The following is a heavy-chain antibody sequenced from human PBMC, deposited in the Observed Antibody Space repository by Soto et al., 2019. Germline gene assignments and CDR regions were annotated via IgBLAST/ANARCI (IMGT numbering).Heavy chain of an antibody. V-gene: IGHV4-30-4*01. J-gene: IGHJ5*01. D-gene: IGHD2-15*01. Sequence: PSETLSLTCSVSGDSISTVDYFWAWIRQPPGQALEYIGYIYKSATTYYNPSFESRVAISLDTSKSQFSLNVTSVTAADTAVYFCARGRYCLTGRCFPKWFDYWGQGTLVTVSS. CDR2: IYKSATT. CDR3: ARGRYCLTGRCFPKWFDY. CDR1: GDSISTVDYF.